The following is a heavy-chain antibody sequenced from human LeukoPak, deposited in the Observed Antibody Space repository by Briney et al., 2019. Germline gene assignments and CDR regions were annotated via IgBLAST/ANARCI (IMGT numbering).Heavy chain of an antibody. CDR3: ARGRDGYNWTALDP. CDR2: IYHSGST. V-gene: IGHV4-4*02. Sequence: PSETLSLTCAVSGGSISSSNWWSWVRQPPGQGLEWIGEIYHSGSTNYNPSLKSRVTISVDKSKNQFSLKLSSVTAADTAVYYCARGRDGYNWTALDPWGQGTLVTVSS. J-gene: IGHJ5*02. CDR1: GGSISSSNW. D-gene: IGHD5-24*01.